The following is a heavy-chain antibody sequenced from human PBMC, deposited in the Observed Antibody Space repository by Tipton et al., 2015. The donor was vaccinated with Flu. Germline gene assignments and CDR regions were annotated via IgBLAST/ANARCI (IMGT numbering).Heavy chain of an antibody. Sequence: TLSLTCTVSGGSISSYYWSWIRQPPGKGLEWIGYIYYSGSTNCNPSLKSRVTISVDTSKNQFSLKLSSVTAADTAVYYCARVDYYDSSGYYPFDYWGQGTLVTVSS. CDR3: ARVDYYDSSGYYPFDY. D-gene: IGHD3-22*01. V-gene: IGHV4-59*01. CDR2: IYYSGST. J-gene: IGHJ4*02. CDR1: GGSISSYY.